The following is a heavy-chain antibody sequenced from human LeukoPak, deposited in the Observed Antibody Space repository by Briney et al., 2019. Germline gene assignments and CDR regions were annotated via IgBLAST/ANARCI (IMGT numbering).Heavy chain of an antibody. D-gene: IGHD2-21*01. CDR3: ARVVECGGDSSCYGLDYFDY. J-gene: IGHJ4*02. V-gene: IGHV3-66*02. CDR2: LYSGGST. Sequence: GGSLRLSCAASGFTFSTYAMNWVRQAPGKGLEWVSVLYSGGSTYYADSVKGRFTISRDNPKNTLFLQMNSLRTEDTAVYYCARVVECGGDSSCYGLDYFDYWGQGTLVTVSS. CDR1: GFTFSTYA.